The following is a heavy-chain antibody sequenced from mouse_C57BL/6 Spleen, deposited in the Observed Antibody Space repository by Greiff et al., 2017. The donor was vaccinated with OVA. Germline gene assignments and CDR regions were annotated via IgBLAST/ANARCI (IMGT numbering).Heavy chain of an antibody. CDR3: ARSFITTVVAPGYFDV. J-gene: IGHJ1*03. V-gene: IGHV1-82*01. CDR1: GYAFSSSW. D-gene: IGHD1-1*01. CDR2: IYPGDGDT. Sequence: VQLQQSGPELVKPGASVKISCKASGYAFSSSWMNWVKQRPGKGLEWIGRIYPGDGDTNYNGKFKGKATLTADKSSSTAYMQLSSLTSEDSAVYFCARSFITTVVAPGYFDVWGTGTTVTVSS.